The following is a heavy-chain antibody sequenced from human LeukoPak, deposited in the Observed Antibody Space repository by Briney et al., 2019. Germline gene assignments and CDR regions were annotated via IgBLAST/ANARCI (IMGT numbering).Heavy chain of an antibody. D-gene: IGHD3-3*01. J-gene: IGHJ5*02. CDR2: IYTSGST. CDR1: GGSISSYY. V-gene: IGHV4-4*07. CDR3: ARHYGVLRFLEWLHNWFDP. Sequence: PSETLSLTCTVSGGSISSYYWSWIRRPAGKGLEWIGRIYTSGSTNYNPSLKSRVTMSVDTSKNQFSLKLSSVTAADTAVYYCARHYGVLRFLEWLHNWFDPWGQGTLVTVSS.